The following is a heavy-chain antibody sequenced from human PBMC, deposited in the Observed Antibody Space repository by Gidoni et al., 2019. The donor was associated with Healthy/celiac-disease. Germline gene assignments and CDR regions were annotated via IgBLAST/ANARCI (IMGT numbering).Heavy chain of an antibody. D-gene: IGHD5-12*01. CDR2: INPSGGST. CDR1: GYPFTSYY. CDR3: ARGDDGYNPYNWFDP. V-gene: IGHV1-46*03. J-gene: IGHJ5*02. Sequence: QVQLVQSGAEVKQPGASVKVSCKASGYPFTSYYMHWVRQAPGQGLEWMGIINPSGGSTSYAQKFQGRVTMTRDTSTSTVYMELSSLRSEDTAVYYCARGDDGYNPYNWFDPWGQGTLVTVSS.